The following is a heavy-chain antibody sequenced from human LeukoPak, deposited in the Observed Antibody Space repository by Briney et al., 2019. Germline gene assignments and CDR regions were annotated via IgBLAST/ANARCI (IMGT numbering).Heavy chain of an antibody. CDR1: GFTFSSNG. V-gene: IGHV3-7*01. Sequence: PGGPLSFSCAAPGFTFSSNGMTWFRQAPGKGLEGVANKKQDGSEKYYVDSVKGRFTISRDNAKNSLYLQMNSLRAEDTAVYYCARAPSTITMVRGGYYYYGMDVWGQGTTVTVSS. CDR2: KKQDGSEK. D-gene: IGHD3-10*01. J-gene: IGHJ6*02. CDR3: ARAPSTITMVRGGYYYYGMDV.